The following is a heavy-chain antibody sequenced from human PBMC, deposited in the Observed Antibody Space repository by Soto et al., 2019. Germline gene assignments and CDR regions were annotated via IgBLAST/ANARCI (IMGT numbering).Heavy chain of an antibody. V-gene: IGHV3-30-3*01. CDR2: ISYDGSNK. J-gene: IGHJ4*02. D-gene: IGHD1-20*01. Sequence: QVQLVESGGGVVQPGRSLRLSCAASGFTFSSYAMHWVRQAPGKGLEWVAVISYDGSNKYYADSVKGRFTISRDNSKNTQYLKMNRQIDEDRAVDDYARATGKITPRRNLDYWGQGTLVTVSS. CDR1: GFTFSSYA. CDR3: ARATGKITPRRNLDY.